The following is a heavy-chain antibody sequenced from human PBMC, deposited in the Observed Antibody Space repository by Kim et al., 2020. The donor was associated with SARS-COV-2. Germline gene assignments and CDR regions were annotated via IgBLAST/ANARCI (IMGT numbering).Heavy chain of an antibody. CDR1: GFTFDIYA. J-gene: IGHJ6*01. Sequence: GGSLRLSCAASGFTFDIYAMAWVRQAPGKGLEWASVDSGDGGTTSYADSVKGRFTISRDNSKKTLFLEMKTLRAEDTAVYFCAKDMQHTGWYQPDYYFCGVDVWGQETTV. CDR2: DSGDGGTT. V-gene: IGHV3-23*01. CDR3: AKDMQHTGWYQPDYYFCGVDV. D-gene: IGHD6-19*01.